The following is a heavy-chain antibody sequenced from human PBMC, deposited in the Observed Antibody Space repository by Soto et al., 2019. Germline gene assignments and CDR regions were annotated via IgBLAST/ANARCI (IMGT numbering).Heavy chain of an antibody. CDR1: GGSMSSGGYF. CDR3: ARGFWDREATDIDT. CDR2: IYHSGST. J-gene: IGHJ5*01. Sequence: SETLSLTCAVSGGSMSSGGYFWSWIRQPPGKGLEWIGYIYHSGSTYYNPSLKSRVTISVDRSKNQFSLKLNSVTAADTAVYYCARGFWDREATDIDTLGQGTAVTVSS. D-gene: IGHD3-3*01. V-gene: IGHV4-30-2*01.